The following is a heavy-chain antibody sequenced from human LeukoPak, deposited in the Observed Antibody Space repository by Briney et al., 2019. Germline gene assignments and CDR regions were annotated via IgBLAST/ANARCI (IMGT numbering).Heavy chain of an antibody. J-gene: IGHJ4*02. CDR1: GFTFSSYA. CDR3: ARDGGNWNY. V-gene: IGHV3-30-3*01. Sequence: GGSLRLSCAASGFTFSSYAMHWVRQAPGKGLEWVAFISYDGSNKYYADSVKGRFTISRDNAKNTLYLQMNSLRAEDTAVYYCARDGGNWNYWGQGTLVTVSS. CDR2: ISYDGSNK. D-gene: IGHD3-16*01.